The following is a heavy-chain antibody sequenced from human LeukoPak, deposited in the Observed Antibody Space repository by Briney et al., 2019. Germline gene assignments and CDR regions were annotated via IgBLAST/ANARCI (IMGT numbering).Heavy chain of an antibody. J-gene: IGHJ4*02. Sequence: ASVNVSCKASGYTFTSYGISWVRQAPGQGLEWMGWISAYNGNTNYAQKLQGRVTMTTDTSTSTAYMEVRSLRSDDTAVYYCARDPRQYSYGYYFDYWGQGTLVTVSS. D-gene: IGHD5-18*01. V-gene: IGHV1-18*01. CDR2: ISAYNGNT. CDR1: GYTFTSYG. CDR3: ARDPRQYSYGYYFDY.